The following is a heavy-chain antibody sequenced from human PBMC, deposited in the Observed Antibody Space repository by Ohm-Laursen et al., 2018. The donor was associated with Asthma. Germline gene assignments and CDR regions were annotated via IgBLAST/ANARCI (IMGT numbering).Heavy chain of an antibody. CDR2: ISWNSGSI. J-gene: IGHJ5*02. Sequence: SLRLSCAASGFSFHEYAMHWVRQSPGKGLEWVSGISWNSGSIGYADSVKGRFTISRDNAKNSLYLQMSSLRPEDTAFYYCAKLVGVITAWGQGTLVTVSS. D-gene: IGHD3-22*01. CDR3: AKLVGVITA. V-gene: IGHV3-9*01. CDR1: GFSFHEYA.